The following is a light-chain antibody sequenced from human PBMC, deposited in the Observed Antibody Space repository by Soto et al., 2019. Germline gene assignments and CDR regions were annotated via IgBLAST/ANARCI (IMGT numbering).Light chain of an antibody. Sequence: EIVMTQSPATLSVSPGERATLSCRASQSVSDKLAWYQQKPGQAPRLLIYHASTRATGIPDRFSGSGSGTDFTLTISRLEPEDFAVYYCQQYGSSPLTFGGGTKVEIK. CDR3: QQYGSSPLT. J-gene: IGKJ4*01. CDR2: HAS. CDR1: QSVSDK. V-gene: IGKV3-20*01.